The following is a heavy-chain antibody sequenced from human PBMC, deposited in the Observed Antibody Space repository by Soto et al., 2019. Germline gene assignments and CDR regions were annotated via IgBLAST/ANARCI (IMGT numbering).Heavy chain of an antibody. J-gene: IGHJ4*02. Sequence: QVQLQESGPGLVKASQTLSLTCTVSYGSISSGGYYWSWIRQHPGKGLEWIGHIHYSGSIHYNPSLRSRPIMAVDMSKNQFSLKLTSVTAADTAVYYCARGRPDFSSSSRARGNIDHWGQGALVTVSS. CDR1: YGSISSGGYY. D-gene: IGHD6-6*01. V-gene: IGHV4-31*03. CDR3: ARGRPDFSSSSRARGNIDH. CDR2: IHYSGSI.